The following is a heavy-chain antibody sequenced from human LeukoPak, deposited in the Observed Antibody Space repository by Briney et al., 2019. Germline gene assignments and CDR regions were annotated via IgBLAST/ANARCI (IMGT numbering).Heavy chain of an antibody. Sequence: SETLSLTCTVSGGSIGSYYWNWIRQPPGKGLEWIGYVSYSGSTNYNPSLKSRVTMSVDKSKNQFSLRLSSVTAAGTAVYFCARATSGYYFDFWDQGTLVIVSS. CDR1: GGSIGSYY. V-gene: IGHV4-59*01. D-gene: IGHD3-22*01. CDR3: ARATSGYYFDF. J-gene: IGHJ4*02. CDR2: VSYSGST.